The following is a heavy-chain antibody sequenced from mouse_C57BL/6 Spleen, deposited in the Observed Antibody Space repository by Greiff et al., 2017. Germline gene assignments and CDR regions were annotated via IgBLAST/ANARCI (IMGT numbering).Heavy chain of an antibody. J-gene: IGHJ1*03. Sequence: QVQLQQSGAELVRPGTSVKVSCKASGYAFTNYLIEWVKQRPGQGLEWIGVINPGSGGTNYNEKFKGKATLTADKSSSTAYMQLSSLPSEDSAVYFCARTVLGRYFDVWGTGTTVTVSS. CDR3: ARTVLGRYFDV. D-gene: IGHD4-1*01. V-gene: IGHV1-54*01. CDR1: GYAFTNYL. CDR2: INPGSGGT.